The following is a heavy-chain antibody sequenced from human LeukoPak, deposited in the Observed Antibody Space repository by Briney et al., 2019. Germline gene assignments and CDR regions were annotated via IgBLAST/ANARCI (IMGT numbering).Heavy chain of an antibody. J-gene: IGHJ6*02. D-gene: IGHD2-2*01. V-gene: IGHV3-30-3*01. CDR2: ISYDGSNK. CDR3: ARGSGGRTIWVVVPAAQSSNYYYYGMDV. Sequence: GRSLRLSCAASGFTFSSYAMHWVRQAPGKGLEWVAVISYDGSNKYYADSVKGRFTISRDNSKNTPYLQMNSLRAEDTAVYYCARGSGGRTIWVVVPAAQSSNYYYYGMDVWGQGTTVTVSS. CDR1: GFTFSSYA.